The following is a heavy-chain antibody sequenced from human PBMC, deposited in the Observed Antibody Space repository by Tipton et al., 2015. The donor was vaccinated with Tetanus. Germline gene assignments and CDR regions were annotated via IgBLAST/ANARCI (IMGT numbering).Heavy chain of an antibody. CDR3: ARDQARGARGWNYFDC. CDR1: GGSISSGGYY. CDR2: IYYSGST. Sequence: TLSLTCTVSGGSISSGGYYWSWILQHPGKGLEWIGDIYYSGSTYYNPSLKSRVTISVDTSKNQFSLKLNSVTAADTAVYYCARDQARGARGWNYFDCWGQGTLVTVSS. J-gene: IGHJ4*02. V-gene: IGHV4-31*03. D-gene: IGHD1-26*01.